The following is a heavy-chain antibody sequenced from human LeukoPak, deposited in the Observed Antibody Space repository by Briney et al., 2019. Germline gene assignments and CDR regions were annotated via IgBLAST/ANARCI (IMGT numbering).Heavy chain of an antibody. D-gene: IGHD3-10*01. CDR1: GFTFSSYG. CDR3: AKDYNRAYYYGSGFDY. J-gene: IGHJ4*02. Sequence: GGSLRLSCAASGFTFSSYGMHWVRQAPGKGLEWVAFIRYDGSKKYSADSVKGRFTISRDNSKNTLYLQMNSLRAEDTAVYYCAKDYNRAYYYGSGFDYWGQGTLVTVSS. CDR2: IRYDGSKK. V-gene: IGHV3-30*02.